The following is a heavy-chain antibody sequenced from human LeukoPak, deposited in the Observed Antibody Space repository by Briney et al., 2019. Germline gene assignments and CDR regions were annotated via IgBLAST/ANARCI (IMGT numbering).Heavy chain of an antibody. CDR1: RFTFSSYS. CDR2: ISGSGGST. CDR3: AKDSSTVTGYYYYYYMDV. D-gene: IGHD4-17*01. V-gene: IGHV3-23*01. J-gene: IGHJ6*03. Sequence: GGSLRLSCAASRFTFSSYSMSWVRQAPGKGLEWVSAISGSGGSTYYADSVKGRFTISRDNSKNTLYLQMNSLRAEDTAVYYCAKDSSTVTGYYYYYYMDVWGKGTTVTVSS.